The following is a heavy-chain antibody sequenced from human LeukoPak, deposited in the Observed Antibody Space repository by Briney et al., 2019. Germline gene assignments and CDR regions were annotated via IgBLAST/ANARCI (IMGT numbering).Heavy chain of an antibody. Sequence: ASVKVSCKASGYTFTSYGISWVRQAPGQGLEWMGWISAYNGNTNYAQKLQGRVTVTTDTSTSTAYMELRSLRSDDTAVYYCARDHDSSGYWVFDYWGQGTLVTVSS. CDR2: ISAYNGNT. CDR3: ARDHDSSGYWVFDY. D-gene: IGHD3-22*01. V-gene: IGHV1-18*01. CDR1: GYTFTSYG. J-gene: IGHJ4*02.